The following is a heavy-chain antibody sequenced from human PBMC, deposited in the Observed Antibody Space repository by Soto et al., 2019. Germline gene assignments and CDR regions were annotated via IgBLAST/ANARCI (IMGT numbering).Heavy chain of an antibody. CDR3: TTDPLYYDSSGYSPADY. CDR2: IKSKTDGGTT. D-gene: IGHD3-22*01. J-gene: IGHJ4*02. CDR1: GFTFSNAW. Sequence: EVQLVESGGGLVKPGGSLRLSCAASGFTFSNAWMNWVRQAPGKGLEWVGRIKSKTDGGTTDYPAPVKGRFTISRDDSKNTLYLQMNSLKTEDTAVYYCTTDPLYYDSSGYSPADYWGQGTLVTVSS. V-gene: IGHV3-15*07.